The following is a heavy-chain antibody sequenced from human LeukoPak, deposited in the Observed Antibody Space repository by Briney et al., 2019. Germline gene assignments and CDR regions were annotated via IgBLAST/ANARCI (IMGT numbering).Heavy chain of an antibody. CDR2: IYTSGST. Sequence: SETLSLTCTVSGGSISSYYWSWIRQPAGKGLEWIGRIYTSGSTSYNPSLKSRVTMSVDTSKNQFSLKLSSVTAADTAVYYCARDSGSSGYYYMDVWGKGTTVTVSS. J-gene: IGHJ6*03. V-gene: IGHV4-4*07. CDR1: GGSISSYY. D-gene: IGHD6-6*01. CDR3: ARDSGSSGYYYMDV.